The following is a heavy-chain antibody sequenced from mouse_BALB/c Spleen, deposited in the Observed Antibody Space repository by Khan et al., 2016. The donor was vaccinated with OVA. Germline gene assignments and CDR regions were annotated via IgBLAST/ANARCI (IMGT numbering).Heavy chain of an antibody. V-gene: IGHV2-2*02. J-gene: IGHJ3*01. CDR3: ARGGLPFAY. D-gene: IGHD2-13*01. Sequence: QVQLKESGPGLVQPSQSLSITCTVSGFSLSNYGVHWVRQSPGKGLEWLGVIWSGGSTDFNAAFISRLSINKDNSKSQVFFKLKRMQNNAYTLSYWARGGLPFAYWGQGTLVTVSA. CDR1: GFSLSNYG. CDR2: IWSGGST.